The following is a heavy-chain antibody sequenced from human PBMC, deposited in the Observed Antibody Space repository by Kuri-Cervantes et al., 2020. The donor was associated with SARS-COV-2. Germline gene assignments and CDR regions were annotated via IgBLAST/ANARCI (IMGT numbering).Heavy chain of an antibody. CDR3: ARQYGYCSSTSCPSAADMDV. V-gene: IGHV1-69*06. CDR1: GYTFTSYY. J-gene: IGHJ6*02. CDR2: IIPIFGTA. D-gene: IGHD2-2*01. Sequence: SVKVSCKASGYTFTSYYMHWVRQAPGQGLEWMGGIIPIFGTANYAQKFQGRVTITADKSTSTAYMELSSLRSEDTAVYYCARQYGYCSSTSCPSAADMDVWGQGTTVTVSS.